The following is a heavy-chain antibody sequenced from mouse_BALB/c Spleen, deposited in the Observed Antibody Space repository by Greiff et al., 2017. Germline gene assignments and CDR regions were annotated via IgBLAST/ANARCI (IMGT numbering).Heavy chain of an antibody. CDR3: ASPYDGYSY. CDR1: GYSITSDYA. CDR2: ISYSGST. V-gene: IGHV3-2*02. D-gene: IGHD2-3*01. Sequence: EVQLQQSGPGLVKPSQSLSLTCTVTGYSITSDYAWNWIRQFPGNKLEWMGYISYSGSTSYNPSLKSRISITRDTSKNQFFLQLNSVTTEDTATYYCASPYDGYSYWGQGTLVTVSA. J-gene: IGHJ3*01.